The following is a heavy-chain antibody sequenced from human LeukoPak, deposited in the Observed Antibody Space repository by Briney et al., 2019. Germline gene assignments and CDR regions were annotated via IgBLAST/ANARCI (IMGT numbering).Heavy chain of an antibody. V-gene: IGHV4-34*01. D-gene: IGHD6-6*01. CDR3: ARMSIAQLPHAFDI. J-gene: IGHJ3*02. CDR2: INHSGST. Sequence: PSETLSLTCAGDGGSVSGYYWGWIRQPPGKGREWIGEINHSGSTNYNPSRKSRVTISVDTSKNQFSLKLSSVTAADTAVYYCARMSIAQLPHAFDIWGQGTMVTVSS. CDR1: GGSVSGYY.